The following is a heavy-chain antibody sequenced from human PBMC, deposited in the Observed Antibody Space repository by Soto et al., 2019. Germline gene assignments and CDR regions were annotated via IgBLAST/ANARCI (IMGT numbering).Heavy chain of an antibody. Sequence: QVQLVQSGAEVKKPGSSVKVSCKASGGTFSSYAISWVRQAPGQGLEWMGGIIPIFGTANYAQKFQGRVTITADESTSTAYMELSSMRSEHTAVYYCAREGASGSHIGYWGQGTLVTVSS. D-gene: IGHD3-22*01. CDR2: IIPIFGTA. V-gene: IGHV1-69*01. CDR1: GGTFSSYA. J-gene: IGHJ4*02. CDR3: AREGASGSHIGY.